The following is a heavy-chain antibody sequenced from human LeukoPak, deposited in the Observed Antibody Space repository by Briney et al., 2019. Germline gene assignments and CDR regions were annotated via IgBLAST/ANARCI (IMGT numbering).Heavy chain of an antibody. J-gene: IGHJ4*02. V-gene: IGHV4-59*11. CDR3: ARGGASSRYFDY. CDR2: VSYSGST. CDR1: GGSISGQY. D-gene: IGHD1-26*01. Sequence: PSETLSLTCTVSGGSISGQYWSWIRQPPGKGLEWIGFVSYSGSTNYNPSLNGRVTISLDTSKNQFFLRLNSVTAADTAVYYCARGGASSRYFDYWGQGTLVTVSS.